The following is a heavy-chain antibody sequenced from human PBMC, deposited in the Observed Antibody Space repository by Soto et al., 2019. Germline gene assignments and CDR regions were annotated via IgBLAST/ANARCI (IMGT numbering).Heavy chain of an antibody. CDR1: GFTFSTST. J-gene: IGHJ1*01. Sequence: ASVKVSCKASGFTFSTSTIQWVQQTRGHRLEWIGWIVVGNGNTNFAQNLRQRVTFSRVQSTTTVYMELSSLRPDDTAMYYCTTASAGYTFGFDVWGQGSLVTVSS. CDR2: IVVGNGNT. D-gene: IGHD3-9*01. V-gene: IGHV1-58*02. CDR3: TTASAGYTFGFDV.